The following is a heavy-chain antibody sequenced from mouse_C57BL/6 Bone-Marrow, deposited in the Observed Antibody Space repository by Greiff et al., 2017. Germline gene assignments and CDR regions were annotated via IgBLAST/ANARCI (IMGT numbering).Heavy chain of an antibody. D-gene: IGHD1-1*01. Sequence: VKLMESGPELVKPGASVKISCKASGYAFSSSWMNWVKQRPGKGLEWIGRIYPGDGDTNYNGKFNGKGTLTADKSSSTAYMQLSSLTSEDSAVYFCARRGDCSSYDWFAYWGQGTLVTVSA. CDR2: IYPGDGDT. CDR1: GYAFSSSW. J-gene: IGHJ3*01. V-gene: IGHV1-82*01. CDR3: ARRGDCSSYDWFAY.